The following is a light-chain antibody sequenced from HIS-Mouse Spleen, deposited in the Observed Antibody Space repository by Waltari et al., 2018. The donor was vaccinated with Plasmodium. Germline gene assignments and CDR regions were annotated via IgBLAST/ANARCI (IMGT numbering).Light chain of an antibody. J-gene: IGLJ2*01. CDR1: NFGDKY. CDR3: QAWDSSTVV. CDR2: QDS. V-gene: IGLV3-1*01. Sequence: SYELTQPPSVSVSPGQTASITCSGDNFGDKYACLYQQKPGQSPVLVIYQDSKRPSGIPERFSGSNAGNTATLTISGTQAMDEADYYCQAWDSSTVVFGGGTKLTVL.